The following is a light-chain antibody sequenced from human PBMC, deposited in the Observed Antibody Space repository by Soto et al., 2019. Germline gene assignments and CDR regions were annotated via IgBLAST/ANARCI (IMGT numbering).Light chain of an antibody. V-gene: IGKV3-11*01. CDR1: QSVSSY. Sequence: EIVLTQSPATLSLSPGERATLSCRASQSVSSYLAWYQQKPGQAPRLLIYDASNRATGIPARFSGSGSGTDFPLPFSSLELEDFAVYYCQQRRNWPPPRTFGQGPRVDIK. J-gene: IGKJ1*01. CDR2: DAS. CDR3: QQRRNWPPPRT.